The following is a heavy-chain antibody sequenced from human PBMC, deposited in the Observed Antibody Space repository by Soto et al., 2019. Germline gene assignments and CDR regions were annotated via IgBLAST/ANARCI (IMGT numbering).Heavy chain of an antibody. D-gene: IGHD6-19*01. J-gene: IGHJ4*02. CDR1: GFTFSSYA. CDR2: ISGSGGST. Sequence: GGSLRLSCAASGFTFSSYAMSWVRQAPGKGLEWVSAISGSGGSTYYADSVKGRFTISRDNSKNTLYLQMNSLRAEDTAVYYCAKEKEIRTVAGTPIDYWGQGTLVTVSS. V-gene: IGHV3-23*01. CDR3: AKEKEIRTVAGTPIDY.